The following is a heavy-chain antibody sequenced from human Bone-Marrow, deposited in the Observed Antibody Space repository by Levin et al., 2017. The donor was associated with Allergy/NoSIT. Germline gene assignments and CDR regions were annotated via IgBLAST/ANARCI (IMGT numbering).Heavy chain of an antibody. D-gene: IGHD2-15*01. CDR3: AKQAPSQGGYIENFDS. J-gene: IGHJ4*02. CDR1: GFTFSSCA. CDR2: ISGSDGST. Sequence: GGSLRLSCAASGFTFSSCAMNWVRQAPGKGLEWVSGISGSDGSTYYADSVKGRFTISRDNSKSKLYLQMNSLRAEDTAVYYCAKQAPSQGGYIENFDSWGQGTLVTVSS. V-gene: IGHV3-23*01.